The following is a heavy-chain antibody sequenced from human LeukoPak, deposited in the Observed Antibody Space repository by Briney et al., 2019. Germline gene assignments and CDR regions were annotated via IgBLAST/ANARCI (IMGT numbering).Heavy chain of an antibody. CDR2: ISYDGSNK. D-gene: IGHD3-3*01. J-gene: IGHJ4*02. CDR3: ARDYAFWSGYLDY. V-gene: IGHV3-30-3*01. Sequence: PGRSLRLSCAASGFTFSSYAMHWVRQAPGKGLEWVAVISYDGSNKYYADSVKGRFTISRDNSKNTLYLQMNSLRAEDTAVYYCARDYAFWSGYLDYWGQGTLVTVSS. CDR1: GFTFSSYA.